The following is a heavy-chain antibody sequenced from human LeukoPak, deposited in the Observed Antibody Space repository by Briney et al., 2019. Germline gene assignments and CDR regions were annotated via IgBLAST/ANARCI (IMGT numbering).Heavy chain of an antibody. V-gene: IGHV3-7*01. Sequence: GGSLILSCAASGFTFSSYWMSWVRQAPGKGLEWVANIKQDGSEKNYVDSVKGRFTISRDNAKNSLYLQMNSLRAEDSGVYYCAKDYGLEWGQGTLVTVSS. CDR2: IKQDGSEK. J-gene: IGHJ4*02. CDR3: AKDYGLE. CDR1: GFTFSSYW. D-gene: IGHD4-17*01.